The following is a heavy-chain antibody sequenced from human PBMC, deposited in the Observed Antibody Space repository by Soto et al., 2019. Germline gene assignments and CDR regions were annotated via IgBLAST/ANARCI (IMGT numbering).Heavy chain of an antibody. Sequence: GGSLRLSCAASGFTFSSYGMHWVRQAPGKGLEWVAVISYDGSNKYYADSVKGRFTISRDNSKNTLYLQMNSLRAEDTAVYYCAKESIFCSSTSCYIGYYYYGMDVWGQGTTVTVSS. J-gene: IGHJ6*02. CDR1: GFTFSSYG. V-gene: IGHV3-30*18. CDR3: AKESIFCSSTSCYIGYYYYGMDV. D-gene: IGHD2-2*02. CDR2: ISYDGSNK.